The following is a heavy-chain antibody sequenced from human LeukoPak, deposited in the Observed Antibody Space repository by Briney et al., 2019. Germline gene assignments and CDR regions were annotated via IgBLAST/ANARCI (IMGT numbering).Heavy chain of an antibody. CDR2: IYYSGSP. D-gene: IGHD3-10*01. Sequence: SETLFLTCTVSVRPICSYHWSWIRQPPAKGLEWNGYIYYSGSPNSNPSLKSRVTISVDTSKNQFSLKLSSVTAADTAVYYCARVLTYYPLDIWGQGTMVTVSS. CDR1: VRPICSYH. J-gene: IGHJ3*02. CDR3: ARVLTYYPLDI. V-gene: IGHV4-59*01.